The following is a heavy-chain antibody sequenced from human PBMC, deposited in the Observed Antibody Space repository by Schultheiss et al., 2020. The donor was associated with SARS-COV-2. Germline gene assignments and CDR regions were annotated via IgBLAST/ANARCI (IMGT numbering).Heavy chain of an antibody. V-gene: IGHV4-59*01. J-gene: IGHJ4*02. Sequence: SETLSLTCTVYGGSISSYYWSWIRQPPGKGLEWIGYIYYSGSTNYNPSLKSRVTISVDTSKNQFSLKLSSVTAADTAVDYCARGGGHLFDYWGQGTLVTVSS. CDR3: ARGGGHLFDY. D-gene: IGHD2-15*01. CDR2: IYYSGST. CDR1: GGSISSYY.